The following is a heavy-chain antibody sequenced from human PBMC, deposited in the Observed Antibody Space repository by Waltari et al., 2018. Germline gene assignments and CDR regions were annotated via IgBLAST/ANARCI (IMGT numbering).Heavy chain of an antibody. CDR2: IYHSGST. CDR3: ARKEGVIVN. CDR1: GYSISSGYY. Sequence: QVQLQESGPGLVKPSETLSLTCAVSGYSISSGYYWGWIRQPPGKGLEWIGSIYHSGSTYYNPSLKSRVTISVDTSKNQFSLKLSSVTAADTAVYYCARKEGVIVNWGQGTLVTVSS. V-gene: IGHV4-38-2*01. D-gene: IGHD3-16*02. J-gene: IGHJ4*02.